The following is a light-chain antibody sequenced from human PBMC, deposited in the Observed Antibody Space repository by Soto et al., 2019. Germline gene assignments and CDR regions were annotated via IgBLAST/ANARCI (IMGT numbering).Light chain of an antibody. CDR3: QQYGSSPYT. CDR1: QSVSSSY. V-gene: IGKV3-20*01. J-gene: IGKJ3*01. CDR2: GAS. Sequence: EIVLTQSPGTLSLSPGERATLSCRASQSVSSSYLAWYQQKPGQAPRLLIYGASSRATGIPDRFSGSGSGTDFTLNISRLEPEDFAVYYCQQYGSSPYTFGPGTKVDSK.